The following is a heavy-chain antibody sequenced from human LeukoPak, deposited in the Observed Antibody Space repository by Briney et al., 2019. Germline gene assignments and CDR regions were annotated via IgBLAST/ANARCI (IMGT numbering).Heavy chain of an antibody. V-gene: IGHV3-15*01. CDR2: TKPKAQGGTS. D-gene: IGHD1-1*01. CDR3: TQLSRGY. Sequence: GGSLRLSCAASGFSLSEAWMSWVRQAPGKGLECVGRTKPKAQGGTSDYADPVNDRFTVSRDDSTNTLYLQMNSLKTEDTGLYYCTQLSRGYWGQGTQVIVSP. J-gene: IGHJ4*02. CDR1: GFSLSEAW.